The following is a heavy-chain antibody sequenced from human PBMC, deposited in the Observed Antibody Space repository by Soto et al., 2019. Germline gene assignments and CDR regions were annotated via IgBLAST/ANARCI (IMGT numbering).Heavy chain of an antibody. Sequence: GGSLRLSCAASGFTFRSYGMHWVRQAPGKGLEWVAVISYDGSNKYYADSVKGRFTISRDNSKNTLYLQMNSLRAEDTAVYYCAKAHIVVVPAAIRSGIDYWGQGTLVTVSS. CDR1: GFTFRSYG. D-gene: IGHD2-2*02. V-gene: IGHV3-30*18. CDR2: ISYDGSNK. CDR3: AKAHIVVVPAAIRSGIDY. J-gene: IGHJ4*02.